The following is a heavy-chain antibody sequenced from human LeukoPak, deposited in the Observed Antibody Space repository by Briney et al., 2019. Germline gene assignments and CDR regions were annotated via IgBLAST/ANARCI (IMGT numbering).Heavy chain of an antibody. CDR1: GITLSNYG. CDR3: AKRGVVIRVILVGFHKEAYYFDS. CDR2: ISDSGGST. D-gene: IGHD3-22*01. Sequence: GGSLRLSCALSGITLSNYGMSWVRQAPGKGREWVAGISDSGGSTNYADSVKGRFTISRDNPKNTLYMQMNSLRAEDTAVYFCAKRGVVIRVILVGFHKEAYYFDSWGQGALVTVSS. V-gene: IGHV3-23*01. J-gene: IGHJ4*02.